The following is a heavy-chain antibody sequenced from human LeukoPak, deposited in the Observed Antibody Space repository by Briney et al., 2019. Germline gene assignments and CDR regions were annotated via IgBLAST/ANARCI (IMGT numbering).Heavy chain of an antibody. CDR3: AKDKSGMIVDNYFDY. CDR1: GFTFSSYA. CDR2: ISGSGGST. Sequence: PGGSLRLSCAASGFTFSSYAMSWVRQAPGKGLEWVSAISGSGGSTYYADSVKGRFTISRDNFKNTLYLQMNSLRAEDTAVYYCAKDKSGMIVDNYFDYWGQGTLVTVSS. J-gene: IGHJ4*02. V-gene: IGHV3-23*01. D-gene: IGHD3-22*01.